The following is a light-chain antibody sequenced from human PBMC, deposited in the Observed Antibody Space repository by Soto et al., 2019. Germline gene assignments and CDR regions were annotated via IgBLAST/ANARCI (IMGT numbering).Light chain of an antibody. CDR1: SSDVGAFNY. V-gene: IGLV2-8*01. CDR2: EVT. J-gene: IGLJ3*02. Sequence: QSVLTQPPSASGSPGQSVTISCTGTSSDVGAFNYVSWYQQYPGEAPKLIIYEVTKRPSGVPDRFSGSKSGSTASLTVSGLQAEDEADYYCSSYAGNNYLMFGGGTQLTVL. CDR3: SSYAGNNYLM.